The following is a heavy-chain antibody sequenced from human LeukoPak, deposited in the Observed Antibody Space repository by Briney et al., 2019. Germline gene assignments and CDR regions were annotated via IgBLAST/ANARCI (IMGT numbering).Heavy chain of an antibody. CDR3: ARAGYSNGYGPYDFDS. J-gene: IGHJ4*02. CDR2: SHSSGNT. Sequence: SETLSLTCTVSLDSITKVYWSWGRQPPGKGLEWIGYSHSSGNTKYNPSLKSRVTMSVDTSKNQVSLRLPSVAAADTAVYFCARAGYSNGYGPYDFDSWGQGTLVIVSS. V-gene: IGHV4-59*03. CDR1: LDSITKVY. D-gene: IGHD5-18*01.